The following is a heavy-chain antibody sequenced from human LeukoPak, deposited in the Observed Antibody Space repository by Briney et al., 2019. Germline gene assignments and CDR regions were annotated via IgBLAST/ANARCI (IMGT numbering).Heavy chain of an antibody. D-gene: IGHD6-19*01. CDR1: GYTFTSYD. CDR2: MNPNSGNT. CDR3: ARYSSGWYETDY. J-gene: IGHJ4*02. V-gene: IGHV1-8*01. Sequence: ASVKVSCKASGYTFTSYDINWVRQATRQGLEWMGWMNPNSGNTGYAQKFQGRVTMTRNTSISTAYMELSSLRSEDTAVYYCARYSSGWYETDYWGQGTLVTVSS.